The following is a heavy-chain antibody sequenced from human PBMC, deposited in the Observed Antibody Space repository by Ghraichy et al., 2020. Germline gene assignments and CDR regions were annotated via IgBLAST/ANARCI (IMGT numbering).Heavy chain of an antibody. J-gene: IGHJ4*02. CDR2: IHPDGSDT. CDR3: VRDRTVAGTGPHFDY. Sequence: GALRLSCAVSGYTLSSHWMHWVRQAPGKGLVWVSRIHPDGSDTTYADSVKGRFTISRDNAENMVYLQMNSLRAEDAAVYYCVRDRTVAGTGPHFDYWGQGTLVTVSS. D-gene: IGHD6-13*01. CDR1: GYTLSSHW. V-gene: IGHV3-74*01.